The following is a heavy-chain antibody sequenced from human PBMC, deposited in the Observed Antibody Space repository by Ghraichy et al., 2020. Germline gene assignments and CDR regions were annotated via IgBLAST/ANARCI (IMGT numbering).Heavy chain of an antibody. V-gene: IGHV2-5*01. Sequence: SGPTLVKPTQTRTLTCTFSGFSLRTGGVGVAWIRQLPAKSLEWLALIYLNDDKRYSPSLKSRLTITTDTSKNQVVLTMTNMDPVDLTTYYCEQSSSGYRAYAFSFSHCYGMDVWGQGTTVTVAS. CDR3: EQSSSGYRAYAFSFSHCYGMDV. D-gene: IGHD5-12*01. CDR1: GFSLRTGGVG. J-gene: IGHJ6*01. CDR2: IYLNDDK.